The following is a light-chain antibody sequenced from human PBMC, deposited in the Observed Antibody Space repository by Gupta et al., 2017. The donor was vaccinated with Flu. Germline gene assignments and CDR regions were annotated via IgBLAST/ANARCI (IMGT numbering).Light chain of an antibody. V-gene: IGLV2-14*03. Sequence: QPALTQPASVSGSPGQSITISCTGTSSDIGAYNYVSWYQQHPGKAPKLILYEVSYRPSGVSNRFSGSKSDNTASLTISALQAVDEADYYCSSYTTSFTRLFGGGTRLTVL. CDR2: EVS. CDR1: SSDIGAYNY. J-gene: IGLJ3*02. CDR3: SSYTTSFTRL.